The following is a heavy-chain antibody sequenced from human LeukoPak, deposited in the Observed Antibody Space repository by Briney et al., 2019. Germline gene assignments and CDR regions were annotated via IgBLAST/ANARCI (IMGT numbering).Heavy chain of an antibody. J-gene: IGHJ4*02. CDR3: ARAVVVVPAAIGLYYFDY. Sequence: SETLSLTCAVYGGSFSGYYWNWIRQPPGKGLEWIGEINHSGSTNYNPSLKSRVTISVDTSKNQFSLKLSSVTAADTAVYYCARAVVVVPAAIGLYYFDYWGQGTLVTVSS. D-gene: IGHD2-2*02. CDR2: INHSGST. CDR1: GGSFSGYY. V-gene: IGHV4-34*01.